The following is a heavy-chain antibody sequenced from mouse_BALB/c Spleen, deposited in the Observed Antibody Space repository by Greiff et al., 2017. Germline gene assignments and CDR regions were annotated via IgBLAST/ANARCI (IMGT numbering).Heavy chain of an antibody. CDR2: IDPENGDT. CDR1: GFNIKDYY. D-gene: IGHD2-3*01. V-gene: IGHV14-4*02. J-gene: IGHJ3*01. Sequence: EVKLMESGAELVRSGASVKLSCTASGFNIKDYYMHWVKQRPEQGLEWIGWIDPENGDTEYAPKFQGKATMTADTSSNTAYLQLSSLTSEDTAVYYCNDGYYGGWGEGTLVTVSA. CDR3: NDGYYGG.